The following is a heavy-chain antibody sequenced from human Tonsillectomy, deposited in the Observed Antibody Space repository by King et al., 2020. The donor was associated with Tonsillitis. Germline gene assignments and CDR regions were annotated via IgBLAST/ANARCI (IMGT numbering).Heavy chain of an antibody. CDR1: GYTFPSYD. J-gene: IGHJ6*02. CDR3: ARGHFPRYYYYGMDV. Sequence: QLVQSGAEVKKPGASVKVSCKASGYTFPSYDINWVRQATGQGLEWMGWMNPNSGNRGYAQKFQGRVTMTRNTSISTAYMELSSLRSEDTAVYYCARGHFPRYYYYGMDVWGQGTTVTVSS. V-gene: IGHV1-8*01. D-gene: IGHD3-16*02. CDR2: MNPNSGNR.